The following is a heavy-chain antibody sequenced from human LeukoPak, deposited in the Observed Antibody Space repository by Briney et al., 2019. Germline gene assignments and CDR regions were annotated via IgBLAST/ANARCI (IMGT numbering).Heavy chain of an antibody. D-gene: IGHD4-17*01. CDR3: ARDDYGDYEPFDI. V-gene: IGHV3-48*03. Sequence: GGSLRLSCAASGFTFSSYEMNWVRQAPGKGLEWVSYISSSGSTIYYADSVKGRFTTSRDNAKNSLYLQMNSLGAEDTAVYYCARDDYGDYEPFDIWGQGTMVTVSS. CDR2: ISSSGSTI. J-gene: IGHJ3*02. CDR1: GFTFSSYE.